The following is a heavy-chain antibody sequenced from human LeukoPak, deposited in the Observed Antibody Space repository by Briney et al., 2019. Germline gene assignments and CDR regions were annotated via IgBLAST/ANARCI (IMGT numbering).Heavy chain of an antibody. J-gene: IGHJ4*02. D-gene: IGHD6-13*01. CDR1: GYTFTSYY. Sequence: ASVKVSCKASGYTFTSYYMHWVRQAPGQGLEWMGIINPSGGSTSYAQKFQGRVTMTRDTSTSTVYMELSSLRSEDTAVYYCARNTVSLAAAGTVFDYWGQGTLVTVSS. V-gene: IGHV1-46*01. CDR3: ARNTVSLAAAGTVFDY. CDR2: INPSGGST.